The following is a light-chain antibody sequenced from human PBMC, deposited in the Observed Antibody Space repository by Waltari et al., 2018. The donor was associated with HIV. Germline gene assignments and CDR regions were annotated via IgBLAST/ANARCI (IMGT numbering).Light chain of an antibody. CDR3: QVWDSTNDHVV. CDR1: KIGSKS. J-gene: IGLJ2*01. CDR2: YNN. V-gene: IGLV3-21*04. Sequence: SYVLTQPPSVSVAPGKTARITCGGNKIGSKSVHWYHHKPGQAPVIVIYYNNDRHAGSPERFSGSNSGNTATLSISRVEAGDEAEYYCQVWDSTNDHVVFGGGTKLTVL.